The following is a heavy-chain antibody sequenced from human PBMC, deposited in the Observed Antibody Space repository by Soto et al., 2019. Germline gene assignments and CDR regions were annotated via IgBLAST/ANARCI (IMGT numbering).Heavy chain of an antibody. J-gene: IGHJ4*02. CDR2: IKPDETEI. V-gene: IGHV3-7*01. CDR1: GFSFTRYW. CDR3: ASLWAPDASDTFDY. D-gene: IGHD3-16*01. Sequence: HPGGSLRLSCSASGFSFTRYWMTWVRQAPGKGLEWVANIKPDETEIHYADSVKGRFTTSRDNAKDSLYLQMSSLRAEDTAVYYCASLWAPDASDTFDYWGQGPLATAS.